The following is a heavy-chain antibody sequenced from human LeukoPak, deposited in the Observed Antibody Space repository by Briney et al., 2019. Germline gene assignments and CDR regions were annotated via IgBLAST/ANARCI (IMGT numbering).Heavy chain of an antibody. V-gene: IGHV4-59*04. CDR1: GGSISSYY. J-gene: IGHJ4*02. D-gene: IGHD3-10*01. CDR2: IYYSGST. Sequence: SETLSLTCTVSGGSISSYYWSWIRQPPGKGLEWIGYIYYSGSTYYNPSLKSRVTISVDTSKNQFSLKLSSVTAADTAVYYCAQGGMVRGAEIDYWGQGTLVTVSS. CDR3: AQGGMVRGAEIDY.